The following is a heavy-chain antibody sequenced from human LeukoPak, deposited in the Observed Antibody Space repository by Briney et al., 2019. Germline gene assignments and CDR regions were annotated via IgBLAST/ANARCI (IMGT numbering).Heavy chain of an antibody. CDR2: INPNSGGT. J-gene: IGHJ4*02. CDR1: GYTFTGYY. Sequence: ASVTVSCKASGYTFTGYYIHWVRQAPGQGLEWMGWINPNSGGTNYAQKFQGRVTMTRDTSITTAYMELNSLGSDDTAVYYCARRSVPGPLPLFDSWGQGTLVTVSS. V-gene: IGHV1-2*02. CDR3: ARRSVPGPLPLFDS. D-gene: IGHD4-17*01.